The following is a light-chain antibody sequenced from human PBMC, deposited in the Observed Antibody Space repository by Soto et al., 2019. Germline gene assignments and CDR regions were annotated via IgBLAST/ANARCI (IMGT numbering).Light chain of an antibody. J-gene: IGLJ1*01. CDR2: EVS. CDR1: RSEVVVFNY. Sequence: QSVLNQAPSAAGAPGQAVTISCTGKRSEVVVFNYVSWYQQLPGKAPKLIIYEVSKRPSGVPDRFSGSKSGNTASLTVSGLQAEDEADYYCTSYAGTYSFFYVFGTGTKVTVL. V-gene: IGLV2-8*01. CDR3: TSYAGTYSFFYV.